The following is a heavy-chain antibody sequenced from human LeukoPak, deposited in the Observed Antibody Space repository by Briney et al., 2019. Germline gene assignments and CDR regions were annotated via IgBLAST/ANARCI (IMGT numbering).Heavy chain of an antibody. J-gene: IGHJ4*02. V-gene: IGHV3-23*01. D-gene: IGHD2/OR15-2a*01. CDR2: ISGSDGST. Sequence: GGSLRLSCAASGFTFSSYGMSWVRQAPGRGLECVSGISGSDGSTYYADSVKGRFTISRDNSKNTLYLQMNSLRAEDTAVYYCARAGNTQFDYWGQGTLVTVSS. CDR3: ARAGNTQFDY. CDR1: GFTFSSYG.